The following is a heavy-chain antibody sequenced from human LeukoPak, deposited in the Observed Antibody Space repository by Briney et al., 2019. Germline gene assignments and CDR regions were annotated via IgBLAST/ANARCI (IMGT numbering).Heavy chain of an antibody. CDR1: GFTFSSYW. D-gene: IGHD3-16*01. CDR3: ARDAYHTYYDYVWGSPPYYFDY. V-gene: IGHV3-7*01. J-gene: IGHJ4*02. CDR2: IKQDGSEK. Sequence: PGGSLRLSCAASGFTFSSYWMSWVRQAPGKGLEWVVNIKQDGSEKDYVDSVKGRFTISRDNAKNSLYLQMNSLRAEDTAVYYCARDAYHTYYDYVWGSPPYYFDYWGQGTLVTVSS.